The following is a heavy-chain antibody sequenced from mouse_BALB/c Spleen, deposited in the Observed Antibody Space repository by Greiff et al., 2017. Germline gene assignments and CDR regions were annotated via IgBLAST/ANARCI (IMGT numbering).Heavy chain of an antibody. J-gene: IGHJ3*01. CDR3: ARVKDDWFAY. CDR1: GFTFSSYA. V-gene: IGHV5-9-4*01. CDR2: ISSGGSYT. D-gene: IGHD1-3*01. Sequence: EVQLQESGGGLVKPGGSLKLSCAASGFTFSSYAMSWVRQSPEKRLEWVAEISSGGSYTYYPDTVTGRFTISRDNAKNTLYLEMSSLRSEDTAMYYCARVKDDWFAYWGQGTLVTVSA.